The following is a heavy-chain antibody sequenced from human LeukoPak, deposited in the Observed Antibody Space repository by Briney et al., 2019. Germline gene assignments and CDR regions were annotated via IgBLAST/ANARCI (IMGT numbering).Heavy chain of an antibody. D-gene: IGHD3-22*01. CDR2: IGTAGDT. J-gene: IGHJ3*02. CDR1: GFTFSSYD. CDR3: ARRGPEIGSGYYSDAFDI. Sequence: GGSLRLSCAASGFTFSSYDMHWVRQATGKGLEWVSAIGTAGDTYYPGSVKGRFTISRENARNSMYLQMNSLRAGDTAVYYCARRGPEIGSGYYSDAFDIWGQGTMVTVSS. V-gene: IGHV3-13*04.